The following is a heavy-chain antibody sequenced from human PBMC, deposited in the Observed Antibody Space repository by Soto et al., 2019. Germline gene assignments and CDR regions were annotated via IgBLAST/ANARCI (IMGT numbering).Heavy chain of an antibody. Sequence: ASVKVSCKASGYTFTSYYMHWVRQAPGQGLEWMGIINPSGGSTSYAQKFQGRVTMTRDTSTSTVYMELGSLRSEDTAVYYCARDRWEYYYGSGTYFDYWGQGTLVTVSS. CDR1: GYTFTSYY. CDR3: ARDRWEYYYGSGTYFDY. D-gene: IGHD3-10*01. V-gene: IGHV1-46*01. J-gene: IGHJ4*02. CDR2: INPSGGST.